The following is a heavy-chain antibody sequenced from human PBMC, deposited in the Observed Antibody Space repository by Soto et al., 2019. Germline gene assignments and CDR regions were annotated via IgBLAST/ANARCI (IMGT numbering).Heavy chain of an antibody. Sequence: GGSLRLSCAASGFTLSSYWMHWVRQPPGKGLVWVSRINSDGTSASYADSVKGRFTVSRDNAKNTLYLQMNSLRAEDTAVYYCARGHCSSSSCYTGVIGSYWGPGSLVTVSS. CDR2: INSDGTSA. D-gene: IGHD2-2*01. J-gene: IGHJ4*02. CDR1: GFTLSSYW. V-gene: IGHV3-74*01. CDR3: ARGHCSSSSCYTGVIGSY.